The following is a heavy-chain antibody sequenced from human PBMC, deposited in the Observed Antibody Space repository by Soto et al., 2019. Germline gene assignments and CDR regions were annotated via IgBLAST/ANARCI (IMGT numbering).Heavy chain of an antibody. V-gene: IGHV1-69*12. CDR2: VIPILGTT. D-gene: IGHD1-1*01. Sequence: QVQLVQSGAEVKKPGSSVKVSCKASGGTFSTYAISWVRQAPGQGLEWMGGVIPILGTTNNAQKFQGRVTITAAESTGTAYMGLSSLRSTDTAVYFCARPAGTYYLTDMDVCGHWTTVTVSS. J-gene: IGHJ6*02. CDR1: GGTFSTYA. CDR3: ARPAGTYYLTDMDV.